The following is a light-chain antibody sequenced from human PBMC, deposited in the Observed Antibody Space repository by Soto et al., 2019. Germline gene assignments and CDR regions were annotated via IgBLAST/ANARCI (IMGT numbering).Light chain of an antibody. CDR3: SSYTSSRLRV. CDR1: SSDDGGYNY. CDR2: DVS. Sequence: QSALTQPASVSGSPGQSITISCTGTSSDDGGYNYVSWYQQHPGKAPKLMIYDVSNRPSGVSNRFSGSKSGNTASLTISGLQAEDEADYYCSSYTSSRLRVFGTGTKLTVL. V-gene: IGLV2-14*01. J-gene: IGLJ1*01.